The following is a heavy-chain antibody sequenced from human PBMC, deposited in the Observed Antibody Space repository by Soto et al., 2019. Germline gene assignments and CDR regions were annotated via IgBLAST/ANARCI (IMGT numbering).Heavy chain of an antibody. CDR3: ASSSSKDYYYGMDV. CDR2: IKQDGSEK. D-gene: IGHD6-13*01. V-gene: IGHV3-7*05. CDR1: GFTFSSYW. Sequence: GGSLRLSCAASGFTFSSYWMSWVRQAPGKGLEWVANIKQDGSEKYYVDSVKGRFTISRDNAKNSSYLQMNSLRAEDTAVYYCASSSSKDYYYGMDVWGQGTTVTVSS. J-gene: IGHJ6*02.